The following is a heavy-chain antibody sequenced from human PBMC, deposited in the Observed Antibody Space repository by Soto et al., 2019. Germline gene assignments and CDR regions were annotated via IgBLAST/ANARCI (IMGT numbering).Heavy chain of an antibody. CDR3: ARDVPLLLWFGELHHYYGMDV. D-gene: IGHD3-10*01. J-gene: IGHJ6*02. CDR2: ISSSSSYI. Sequence: PGGSLRLSCGASGFTFSSYSMNWVRQAPGKGLEWVSSISSSSSYIYYADSVKGRFTISRDNAKNSLYLQMNSLRSEDTAVYYCARDVPLLLWFGELHHYYGMDVWGQGTTVTVSS. CDR1: GFTFSSYS. V-gene: IGHV3-21*01.